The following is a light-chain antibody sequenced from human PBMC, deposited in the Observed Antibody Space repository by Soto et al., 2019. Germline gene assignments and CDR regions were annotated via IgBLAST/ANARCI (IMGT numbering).Light chain of an antibody. CDR3: SSYSSSSTPYV. Sequence: HSVLTQPASVSGSPGQSISISCTGASSDVGGYNYVSWYQQHPGKAPKLIIYGVINRPSGVSSRFSGSKSGNTASLTISGLQAEDEADYYCSSYSSSSTPYVFGAGTKLTVL. CDR2: GVI. CDR1: SSDVGGYNY. V-gene: IGLV2-14*01. J-gene: IGLJ1*01.